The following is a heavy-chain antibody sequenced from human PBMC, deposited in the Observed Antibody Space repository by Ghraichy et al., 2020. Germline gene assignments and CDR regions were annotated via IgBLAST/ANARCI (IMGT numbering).Heavy chain of an antibody. V-gene: IGHV3-48*01. CDR1: GFTFSSYS. CDR2: ISSSSSTI. J-gene: IGHJ6*02. Sequence: GESLNISCAASGFTFSSYSMNWVRQAPGKGLEWVSYISSSSSTIYYADSVKGRFTISRDNAKNSLYLQMNSLRAEDTAVYYCARDHCSSTSCKNYYYYGMDVWGQGTTVTVSS. CDR3: ARDHCSSTSCKNYYYYGMDV. D-gene: IGHD2-2*01.